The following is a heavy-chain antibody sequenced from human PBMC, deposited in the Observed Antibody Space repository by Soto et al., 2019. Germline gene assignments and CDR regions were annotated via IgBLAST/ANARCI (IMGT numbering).Heavy chain of an antibody. CDR2: ITDSGSDT. D-gene: IGHD2-2*01. CDR3: AKLGSSSWSPHYYFDY. CDR1: GFTFNNYA. Sequence: EVQLLESGGGLVQPGGSLRLSCAASGFTFNNYAMGWVRQAPGKGLEWVSAITDSGSDTYYLDSVKGRFTISRDNSKNPLYLQMNSLRAEDTAIYYCAKLGSSSWSPHYYFDYWGQGTLVTVSS. V-gene: IGHV3-23*01. J-gene: IGHJ4*02.